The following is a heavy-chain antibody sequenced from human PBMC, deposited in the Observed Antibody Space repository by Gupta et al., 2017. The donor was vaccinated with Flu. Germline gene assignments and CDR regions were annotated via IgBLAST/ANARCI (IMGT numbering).Heavy chain of an antibody. CDR1: GVTVSTDY. CDR3: ARVSVTRGDY. V-gene: IGHV3-53*02. CDR2: IHSGGGT. D-gene: IGHD3-10*01. Sequence: EVQLLETGGGLIQPGGSLTLSCAASGVTVSTDYMTWVRQAPGKGLEWVSTIHSGGGTYYRDSVKGRFTISRDNLKNMVYLQMNNVRVEDTAAYYCARVSVTRGDYWGQGTLVTVSS. J-gene: IGHJ4*02.